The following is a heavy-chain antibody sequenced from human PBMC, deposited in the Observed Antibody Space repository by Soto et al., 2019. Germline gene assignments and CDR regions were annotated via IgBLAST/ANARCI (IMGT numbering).Heavy chain of an antibody. V-gene: IGHV3-21*01. D-gene: IGHD6-13*01. Sequence: GGSLRLSCAASGFTFSSYSMNWVRQAPGKGLEWVSSISSSSSYIYYADSVKGRFTISRDNAKNSLYLQMNSLRAEDTAVYYCARDKGIAASGAFDIWGQGTMVTVSS. CDR1: GFTFSSYS. CDR2: ISSSSSYI. CDR3: ARDKGIAASGAFDI. J-gene: IGHJ3*02.